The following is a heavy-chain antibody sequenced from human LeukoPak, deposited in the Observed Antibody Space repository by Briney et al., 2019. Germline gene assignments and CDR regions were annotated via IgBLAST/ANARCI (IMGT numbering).Heavy chain of an antibody. J-gene: IGHJ6*03. Sequence: GGSLRLSCAASGFTFSSYAMSWVRQAPGKGLEWVSAISGSGGSTYYADSVKGRITISRDNSKNTLHLQMNSLRAEDTAVYYCAKGPPRRFGFEVGYYMDVWGKGTTVTVSS. CDR2: ISGSGGST. CDR3: AKGPPRRFGFEVGYYMDV. CDR1: GFTFSSYA. D-gene: IGHD1-14*01. V-gene: IGHV3-23*01.